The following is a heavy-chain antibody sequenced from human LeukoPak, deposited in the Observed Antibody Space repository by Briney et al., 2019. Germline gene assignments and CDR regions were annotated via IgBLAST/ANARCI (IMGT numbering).Heavy chain of an antibody. CDR2: ISGSGSHT. Sequence: AGGSLRLSCAASGFSFSGYAMSWVRQALGKGLEWVSSISGSGSHTYHADSVKGRFTISRDNSKNTLYLQMNSLRAEDTAVYYCAKDISGYYRPFDYWGQGTLVTVSS. CDR3: AKDISGYYRPFDY. CDR1: GFSFSGYA. J-gene: IGHJ4*02. D-gene: IGHD3-22*01. V-gene: IGHV3-23*01.